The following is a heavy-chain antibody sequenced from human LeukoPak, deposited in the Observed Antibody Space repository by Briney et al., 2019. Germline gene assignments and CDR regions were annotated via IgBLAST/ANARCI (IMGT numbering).Heavy chain of an antibody. J-gene: IGHJ4*02. V-gene: IGHV1-69*13. CDR2: IIPIFGTA. Sequence: SVKVSCKASGGTFSSYAISWVRQAPGQGLEWMGGIIPIFGTANYAQKFQGRVTITADESTSTAYMELSSLRSEDTAVYYYARGVVVETIGVGVGGFDYWGQGTLVTVSS. CDR1: GGTFSSYA. CDR3: ARGVVVETIGVGVGGFDY. D-gene: IGHD3-9*01.